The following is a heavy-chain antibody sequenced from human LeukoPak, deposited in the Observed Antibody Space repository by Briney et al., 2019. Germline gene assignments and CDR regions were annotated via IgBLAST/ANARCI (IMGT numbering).Heavy chain of an antibody. CDR2: FDAEDGET. J-gene: IGHJ4*02. Sequence: ASVKVSCKVSGYTLTELAMHWVRQAPGKRLEWMGGFDAEDGETIYAQKFQGRVTMTEDTSTDTAYMELSSLRSEDTAGYYCAPVAPAASIFAYWGKGPLVPVSS. V-gene: IGHV1-24*01. D-gene: IGHD6-13*01. CDR3: APVAPAASIFAY. CDR1: GYTLTELA.